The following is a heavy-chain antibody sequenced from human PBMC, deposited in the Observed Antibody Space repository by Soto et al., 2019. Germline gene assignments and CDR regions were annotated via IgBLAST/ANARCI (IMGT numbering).Heavy chain of an antibody. D-gene: IGHD2-2*01. CDR2: ISSSGSTM. CDR3: ARRKGDCSSTSCYYYYYYYMDV. V-gene: IGHV3-11*01. Sequence: PGGSLRLSCAASGFTFSDYYMSWIRQAPGKGLEWVSYISSSGSTMYYADSVKGRFTISRDNAKNSLYLQMNSLRAEDTAVYYCARRKGDCSSTSCYYYYYYYMDVWGKGTTVTVSS. CDR1: GFTFSDYY. J-gene: IGHJ6*03.